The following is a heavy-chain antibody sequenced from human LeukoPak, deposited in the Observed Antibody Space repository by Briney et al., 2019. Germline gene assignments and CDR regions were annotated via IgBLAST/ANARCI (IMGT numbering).Heavy chain of an antibody. Sequence: SETLSLTCTVSGDSTSNFYWNWIRQSPGKGLEWIGNIHYSGSSVYNPSLKSRGTISIGTSRRQFFLKLNSVTAADTAIYFCALAPNSNWFDFWGPGTLVTVSS. D-gene: IGHD2-8*01. V-gene: IGHV4-59*03. J-gene: IGHJ5*01. CDR2: IHYSGSS. CDR1: GDSTSNFY. CDR3: ALAPNSNWFDF.